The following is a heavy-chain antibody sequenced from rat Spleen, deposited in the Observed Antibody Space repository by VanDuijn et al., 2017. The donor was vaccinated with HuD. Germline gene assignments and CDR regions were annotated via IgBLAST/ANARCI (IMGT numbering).Heavy chain of an antibody. CDR1: GFTFSNYY. CDR2: ISTGGGNT. J-gene: IGHJ1*01. D-gene: IGHD5-1*01. V-gene: IGHV5-25*01. CDR3: AKQGTGTYWHFDF. Sequence: EVQLVESGGGLVQPGRSLKLSCAASGFTFSNYYMAWVRQAPTKGLEWVASISTGGGNTYYRDSVKGRFTVSRDNAKSTLFLQMDNLGSEDTATYYCAKQGTGTYWHFDFWGPGTMVTVSS.